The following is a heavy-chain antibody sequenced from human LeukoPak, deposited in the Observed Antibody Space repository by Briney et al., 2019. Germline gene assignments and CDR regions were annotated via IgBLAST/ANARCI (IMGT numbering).Heavy chain of an antibody. CDR3: ARGGSYLTG. CDR2: IDSIGTTI. CDR1: GFSFTSYH. Sequence: GGSLRLSCAASGFSFTSYHMNCVRHAPGVGLEWVSHIDSIGTTIDYADSVKGRFTISRDDAKSSLYLQMNSLRPEDTAVYYCARGGSYLTGWGQGTVVTVSS. D-gene: IGHD1-26*01. V-gene: IGHV3-48*03. J-gene: IGHJ4*02.